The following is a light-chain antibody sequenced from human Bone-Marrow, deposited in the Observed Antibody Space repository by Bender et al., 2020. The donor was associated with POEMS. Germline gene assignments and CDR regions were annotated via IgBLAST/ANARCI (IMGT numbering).Light chain of an antibody. CDR3: QSYDSGLGGWL. CDR1: SSDFGPYNL. J-gene: IGLJ2*01. V-gene: IGLV2-23*02. Sequence: QSALTQPASVSGSPGQSITISCTGASSDFGPYNLVSWYQHHPGKAPKVMINDVNNRPSGVPDRFSGSKSGTSASLAITGLQADDEADYYCQSYDSGLGGWLFGGGTKLTVL. CDR2: DVN.